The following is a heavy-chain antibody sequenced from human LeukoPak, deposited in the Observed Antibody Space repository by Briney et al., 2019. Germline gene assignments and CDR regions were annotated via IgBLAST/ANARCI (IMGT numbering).Heavy chain of an antibody. J-gene: IGHJ4*02. D-gene: IGHD6-19*01. CDR1: GYTFTIYY. CDR2: INPSGGST. Sequence: ASVEVSCKASGYTFTIYYMHWVRQGPGQGLGWMGIINPSGGSTSYAQKFQGRVTMTRDTSTSTVYMELSSLRSEDTAVYYCARQASSGWSDYWGQGTLVTVSS. V-gene: IGHV1-46*01. CDR3: ARQASSGWSDY.